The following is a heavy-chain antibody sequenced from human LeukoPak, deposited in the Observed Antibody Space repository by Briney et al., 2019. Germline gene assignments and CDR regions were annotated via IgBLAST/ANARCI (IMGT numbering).Heavy chain of an antibody. J-gene: IGHJ3*02. CDR2: INPNSGGT. D-gene: IGHD2-2*01. V-gene: IGHV1-2*02. CDR1: GYTFTSYY. Sequence: GASVKVSCKASGYTFTSYYMHWVRQAPGQGLEWMGWINPNSGGTNYAQKFQGRVTMTRDTSISTAYMELSRLRSDDTAVYYCARLGYCSSTSCYDAFDIWGQGTMVTVSS. CDR3: ARLGYCSSTSCYDAFDI.